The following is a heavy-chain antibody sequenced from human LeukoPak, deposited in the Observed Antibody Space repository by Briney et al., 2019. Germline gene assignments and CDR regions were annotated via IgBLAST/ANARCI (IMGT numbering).Heavy chain of an antibody. CDR2: IIPIFGTA. J-gene: IGHJ4*02. V-gene: IGHV1-69*05. CDR1: GGTFSSYA. D-gene: IGHD1-26*01. Sequence: ASVTVSCKASGGTFSSYAISWVRQAPGQGLEWMGGIIPIFGTANYAQKFQGRVTITTDESTSTAYMELSSLRSEDTAVYYCARGRSDGSYMADYWGQGTLVTVSX. CDR3: ARGRSDGSYMADY.